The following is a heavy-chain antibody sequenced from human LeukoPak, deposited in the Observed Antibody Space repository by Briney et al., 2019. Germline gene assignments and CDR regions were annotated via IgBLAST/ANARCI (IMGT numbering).Heavy chain of an antibody. D-gene: IGHD3-10*01. CDR3: ARDEAVLLWFGDLNY. Sequence: GGSLRLSCAATGFTFSSYWMSWVRQAPGKGLEWVANIKQDGSEKYYVDSVKGRFTISRDNARNSLYLQMNSLRAEDTAVYYCARDEAVLLWFGDLNYWGQGTLVTVSS. CDR1: GFTFSSYW. J-gene: IGHJ4*02. V-gene: IGHV3-7*01. CDR2: IKQDGSEK.